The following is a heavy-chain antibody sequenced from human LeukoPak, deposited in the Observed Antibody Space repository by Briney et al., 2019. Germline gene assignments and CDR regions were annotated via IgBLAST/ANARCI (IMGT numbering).Heavy chain of an antibody. V-gene: IGHV3-66*01. CDR1: GYTDCSNY. CDR2: IYSGGST. CDR3: ANCPGGSS. D-gene: IGHD3-10*01. Sequence: GGSLRLSCAASGYTDCSNYMTRAPDAPGKGLEWVSVIYSGGSTYYADSLKGRFTTSRDNSKNTVYLQMNSLRVEDTAVYQRANCPGGSSWGQGTLVTVSS. J-gene: IGHJ5*02.